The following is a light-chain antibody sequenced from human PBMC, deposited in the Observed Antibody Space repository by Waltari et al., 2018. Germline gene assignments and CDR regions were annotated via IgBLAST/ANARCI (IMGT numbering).Light chain of an antibody. V-gene: IGKV1-39*01. CDR2: RAS. J-gene: IGKJ5*01. Sequence: IQMSQSPPSLSASAGDSVNITCRASQNINNFLNWYQQNAEKPPRLLIYRASSLQSVVPSRFSAGGSGTDFTLTISRLQPEDFATYYCQQNHSPPHTFGPGTRLNIK. CDR1: QNINNF. CDR3: QQNHSPPHT.